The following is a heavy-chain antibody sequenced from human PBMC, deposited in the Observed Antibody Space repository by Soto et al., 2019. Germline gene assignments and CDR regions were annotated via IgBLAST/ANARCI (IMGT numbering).Heavy chain of an antibody. CDR1: GGTFSSYA. CDR3: ARESRGLYSSSWYQKAPYYYYGMDV. Sequence: ASVKVSCKASGGTFSSYAISWVRQAPGQGLEWMGGIIPIFGTANYAQKFQGRVTITADESTSTAYMELSSLRSEDTAVYYCARESRGLYSSSWYQKAPYYYYGMDVWGQGTTVTVSS. J-gene: IGHJ6*02. D-gene: IGHD6-13*01. CDR2: IIPIFGTA. V-gene: IGHV1-69*13.